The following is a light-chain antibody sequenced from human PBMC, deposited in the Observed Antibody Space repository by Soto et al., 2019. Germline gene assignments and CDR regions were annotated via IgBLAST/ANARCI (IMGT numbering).Light chain of an antibody. CDR1: QGISRS. Sequence: TQSPSSVSASVLYRVSIRCQASQGISRSLAWYQQKPGQAPRLLIYGASSRATGIPDRFSGSGSGTDFTLTISRLEPEDFAVYYCQQYGSSPITFGQGTRLE. V-gene: IGKV3-20*01. CDR2: GAS. J-gene: IGKJ5*01. CDR3: QQYGSSPIT.